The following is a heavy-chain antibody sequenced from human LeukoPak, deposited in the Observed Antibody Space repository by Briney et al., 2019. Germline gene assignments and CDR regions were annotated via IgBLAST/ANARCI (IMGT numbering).Heavy chain of an antibody. V-gene: IGHV4-34*01. Sequence: SETLSLTCAVYSGSLSGYYWSWIRQPPGKGLEWIGEINHSGGTNYNPSLRSRVTISLDTSKNQYSLKLTSVTAADTAVYYCARPNCSGGSCYYFQIWGQGTLVTVSS. CDR1: SGSLSGYY. D-gene: IGHD2-15*01. CDR3: ARPNCSGGSCYYFQI. J-gene: IGHJ4*02. CDR2: INHSGGT.